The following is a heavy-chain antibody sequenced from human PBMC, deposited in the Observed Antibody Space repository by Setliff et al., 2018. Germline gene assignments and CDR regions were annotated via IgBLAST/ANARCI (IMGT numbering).Heavy chain of an antibody. V-gene: IGHV3-11*04. CDR3: ARDFGSHFFDY. Sequence: GGSMRLSCAASGFTFSDYYMNWIRQAPGKGLEWVSYISRGGNTIYYADSVKGRFTISRDNAKNSLYLQMNSLSAEDTAVYYCARDFGSHFFDYWGQGTLVTVPS. CDR1: GFTFSDYY. D-gene: IGHD3-16*01. CDR2: ISRGGNTI. J-gene: IGHJ4*02.